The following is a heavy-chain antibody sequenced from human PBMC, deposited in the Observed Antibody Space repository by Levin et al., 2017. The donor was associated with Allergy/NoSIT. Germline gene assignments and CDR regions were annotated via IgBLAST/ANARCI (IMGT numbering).Heavy chain of an antibody. CDR1: GYTFTGYY. CDR3: ARDKAYYYGSGSYYGFYFDY. D-gene: IGHD3-10*01. CDR2: INPNSGGT. Sequence: AASVKVSCKASGYTFTGYYMHWVRQAPGQGLEWMGWINPNSGGTNYAQKFQGRVTMTRDTSISTAYMELSRLRSDDTAVYYCARDKAYYYGSGSYYGFYFDYWGQGTLVTVSS. J-gene: IGHJ4*02. V-gene: IGHV1-2*02.